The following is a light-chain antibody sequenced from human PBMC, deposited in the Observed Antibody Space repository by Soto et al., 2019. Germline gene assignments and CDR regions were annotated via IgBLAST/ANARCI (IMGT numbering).Light chain of an antibody. CDR3: QQYDNWPYT. V-gene: IGKV3-15*01. CDR2: GAS. Sequence: EIVMTQCPATLSVSPGERATLSCRASQSVSNTLAWYQQKPGQAPRLLMYGASIRATGIPARFSGGGSGTQFTLTISSLQSEDFAVYYCQQYDNWPYTFGQGTKVDIK. CDR1: QSVSNT. J-gene: IGKJ2*01.